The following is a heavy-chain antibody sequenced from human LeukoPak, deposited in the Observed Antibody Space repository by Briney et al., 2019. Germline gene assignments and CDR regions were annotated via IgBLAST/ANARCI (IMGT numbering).Heavy chain of an antibody. Sequence: GASVKVSCKASGGTFSSYAISWVRQAPGQGLEWMGRIIPIFGTANYARKFQGRVTITTDESTSTAYMELSSLRSEDTAVYYCAPERYCSGGSCYSGLEGRHGFDPWGQGTLVTISS. J-gene: IGHJ5*02. V-gene: IGHV1-69*05. D-gene: IGHD2-15*01. CDR2: IIPIFGTA. CDR3: APERYCSGGSCYSGLEGRHGFDP. CDR1: GGTFSSYA.